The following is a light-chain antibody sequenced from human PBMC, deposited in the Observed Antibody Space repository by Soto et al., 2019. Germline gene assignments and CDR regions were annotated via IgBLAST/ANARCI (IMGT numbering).Light chain of an antibody. Sequence: EIGLTQYQATLSFSPGERATLSCRASQSIGLAIAWYQHKPGQAPRLLIFDASQRATGIPARFRGSGSGTDFTLSISSLEPEDFAVYYCQQRSNWPPITFGQGTRLEIK. CDR1: QSIGLA. CDR2: DAS. J-gene: IGKJ5*01. CDR3: QQRSNWPPIT. V-gene: IGKV3-11*01.